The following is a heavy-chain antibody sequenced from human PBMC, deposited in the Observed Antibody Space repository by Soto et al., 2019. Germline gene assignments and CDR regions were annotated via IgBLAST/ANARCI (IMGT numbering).Heavy chain of an antibody. CDR1: GYTFTGYY. J-gene: IGHJ6*02. CDR3: ARSMGATVTTRYYYGMDV. CDR2: INPNSGGT. V-gene: IGHV1-2*04. Sequence: GASVKVSCKASGYTFTGYYMHWVRQAPGQGLEWMGWINPNSGGTNYAQKYKGWVTMTRDTSISTAYMELSRLRSDDTAVYYCARSMGATVTTRYYYGMDVWGQGTTVTVSS. D-gene: IGHD4-17*01.